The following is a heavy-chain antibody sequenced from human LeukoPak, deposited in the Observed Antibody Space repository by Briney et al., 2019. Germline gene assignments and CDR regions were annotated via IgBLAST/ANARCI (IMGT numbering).Heavy chain of an antibody. J-gene: IGHJ3*02. Sequence: GGSLRLSCEASGLTFNNYAMHWVRQSSGKGLEWVSGIGSSGGGTYYADSVKGRFTISRDASKDTVYLQMDSLRAEDTAIYYCAKIHQNRVVVGAKGAFDIWGQGTVVTVSS. V-gene: IGHV3-23*01. D-gene: IGHD2-15*01. CDR1: GLTFNNYA. CDR3: AKIHQNRVVVGAKGAFDI. CDR2: IGSSGGGT.